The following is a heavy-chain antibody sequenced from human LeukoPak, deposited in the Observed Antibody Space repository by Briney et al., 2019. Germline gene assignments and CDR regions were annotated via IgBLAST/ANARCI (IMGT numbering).Heavy chain of an antibody. Sequence: PGGSLRLSCAASEFTFSTYNMAWVRQAPGKGLEWVSSISSGSANIYYADSMKGRFTISRDNAKNSLFLQMNSLRAEDTAFYYCAREKTYYNSGSYYNVLDYWGQGTLVSVSS. CDR1: EFTFSTYN. V-gene: IGHV3-21*01. CDR3: AREKTYYNSGSYYNVLDY. CDR2: ISSGSANI. J-gene: IGHJ4*02. D-gene: IGHD3-10*01.